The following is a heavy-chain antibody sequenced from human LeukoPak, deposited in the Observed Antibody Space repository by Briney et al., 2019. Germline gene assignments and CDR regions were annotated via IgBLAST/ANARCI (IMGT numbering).Heavy chain of an antibody. D-gene: IGHD6-6*01. J-gene: IGHJ6*03. CDR3: ATVYSSSSGGAYYYYYMDV. V-gene: IGHV3-21*04. Sequence: GGSLRLSCAASGFTVSSSYMSWVRQAPGKGLEWVSSISSSSIYIYYADSVKGRFTISRDNAKNSVYLQMNSLRAEDTAIYYCATVYSSSSGGAYYYYYMDVWGKGTTVTVSS. CDR2: ISSSSIYI. CDR1: GFTVSSSY.